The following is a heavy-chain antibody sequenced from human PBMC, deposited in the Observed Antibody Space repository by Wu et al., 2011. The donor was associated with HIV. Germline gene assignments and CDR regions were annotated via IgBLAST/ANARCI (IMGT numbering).Heavy chain of an antibody. CDR3: ATGYYYGSGSYYY. D-gene: IGHD3-10*01. J-gene: IGHJ4*02. V-gene: IGHV1-69-2*01. CDR1: GYTFTDYY. CDR2: VNPEDGDT. Sequence: VQLVQSGAEVKKPGTAVKVSCKVSGYTFTDYYMHWVRQAPGGGLEWMGLVNPEDGDTLYAEKFQGRVTITADTSTDTAHMELTTLRSEDTATYYCATGYYYGSGSYYYWGQGTLVTVSS.